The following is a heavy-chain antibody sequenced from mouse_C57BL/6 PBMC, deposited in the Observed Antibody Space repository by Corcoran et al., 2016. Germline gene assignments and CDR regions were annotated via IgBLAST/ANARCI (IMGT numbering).Heavy chain of an antibody. CDR3: ANYYGSSYG. CDR1: GYTFTDYY. CDR2: IYPGSGNT. J-gene: IGHJ2*01. Sequence: QVQLKQSGAELVRPGASGKLSCKASGYTFTDYYINWVKQRPGQGLEWIARIYPGSGNTYYNEKFKGKATLTAEKSSSTAYMQLSSLTSEDSAVYFCANYYGSSYGWGQGTTLTVSS. D-gene: IGHD1-1*01. V-gene: IGHV1-76*01.